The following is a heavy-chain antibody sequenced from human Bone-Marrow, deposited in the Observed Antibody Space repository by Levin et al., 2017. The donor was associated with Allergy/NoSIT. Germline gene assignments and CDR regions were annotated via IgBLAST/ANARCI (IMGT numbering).Heavy chain of an antibody. V-gene: IGHV3-33*01. J-gene: IGHJ4*02. CDR1: GFTFRNYA. D-gene: IGHD3-22*01. CDR3: AGDRRLGITMIGGFDY. CDR2: IWHDGSNQ. Sequence: GGSLRLSCAASGFTFRNYAMHWVRQAPGKGLEWVSVIWHDGSNQYYTDSVKGRFTISRDNSKNTLYLQMHSLRVEETALYYCAGDRRLGITMIGGFDYWGPGTLVTVSS.